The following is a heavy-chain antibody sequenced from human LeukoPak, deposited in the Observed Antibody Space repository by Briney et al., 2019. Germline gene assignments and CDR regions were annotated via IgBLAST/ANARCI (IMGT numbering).Heavy chain of an antibody. Sequence: SETLSLTCTVSGGSISSYYWSWIRQPPGKGLEWIGYNSYSGNTNYNPSLKSRVTISVDTSKNHFSLNLSSVIAADTAVYYCARVGSGSFDYWGQGTLVTVPS. CDR2: NSYSGNT. CDR3: ARVGSGSFDY. CDR1: GGSISSYY. D-gene: IGHD1-26*01. V-gene: IGHV4-59*01. J-gene: IGHJ4*02.